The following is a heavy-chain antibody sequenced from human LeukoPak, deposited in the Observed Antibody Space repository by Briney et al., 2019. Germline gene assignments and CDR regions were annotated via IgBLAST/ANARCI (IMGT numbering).Heavy chain of an antibody. D-gene: IGHD2-15*01. Sequence: PGGSLRLSRVASGLTLDYYAMHWVRQAPGKGLEWVAGFSLDTDRIDYADSVKGRFTVSRDNAKNSLYLQMNSLRPEDTAVYYCGKDITPGGMDVWGQGTTVTVSS. CDR1: GLTLDYYA. V-gene: IGHV3-9*01. J-gene: IGHJ6*02. CDR2: FSLDTDRI. CDR3: GKDITPGGMDV.